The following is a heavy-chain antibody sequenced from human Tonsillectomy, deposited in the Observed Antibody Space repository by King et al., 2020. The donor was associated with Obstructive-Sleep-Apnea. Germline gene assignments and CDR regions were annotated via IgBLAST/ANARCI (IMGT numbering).Heavy chain of an antibody. J-gene: IGHJ4*02. CDR3: AKAQYTTSWSPPFDY. V-gene: IGHV3-30*18. D-gene: IGHD6-13*01. CDR2: ISYDGSNN. CDR1: GFAFSNYG. Sequence: VQLVESGGGVVQPGRSLRLSCAASGFAFSNYGMHWVRQAPGKGLEGVAVISYDGSNNYYADSVKGRFTISRDNSKNTLYLQMNSLRVEVTAVYYCAKAQYTTSWSPPFDYWGQGTLVTVSS.